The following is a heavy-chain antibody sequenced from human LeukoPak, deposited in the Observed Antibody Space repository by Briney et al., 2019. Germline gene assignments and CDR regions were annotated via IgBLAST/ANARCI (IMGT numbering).Heavy chain of an antibody. D-gene: IGHD1-7*01. V-gene: IGHV3-21*01. CDR2: ISSSSSYI. CDR1: GFTFSSYS. J-gene: IGHJ4*02. CDR3: ARAIGNYRSSPFDY. Sequence: GGSLRLSCAASGFTFSSYSMNWVRQAPGKGLEWVSSISSSSSYIYYADSVKGRFTISRDNAKNSLYLQMNSLRAEDTAVYYCARAIGNYRSSPFDYWGQGTLVTVSS.